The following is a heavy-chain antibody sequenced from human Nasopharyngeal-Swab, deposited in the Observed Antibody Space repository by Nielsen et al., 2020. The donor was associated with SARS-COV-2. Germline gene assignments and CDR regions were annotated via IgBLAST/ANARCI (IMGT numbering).Heavy chain of an antibody. J-gene: IGHJ4*02. CDR1: GFTFLRYT. CDR3: ASTPLHSSGYYYAFHY. V-gene: IGHV3-30-3*01. CDR2: ISYDGSNK. Sequence: SLKLSCAASGFTFLRYTLHWVRQAPGKGLEWVAVISYDGSNKYYADSVKGRFTISRDISKNTLYLQMNSLRAEDTAVFYCASTPLHSSGYYYAFHYWGRGTLVTVSS. D-gene: IGHD3-22*01.